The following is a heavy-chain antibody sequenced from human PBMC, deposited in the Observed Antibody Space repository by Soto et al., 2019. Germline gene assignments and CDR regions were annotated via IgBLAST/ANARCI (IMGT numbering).Heavy chain of an antibody. CDR3: SRGILV. V-gene: IGHV4-31*03. CDR1: GGSINSGGYC. J-gene: IGHJ4*02. D-gene: IGHD5-18*01. Sequence: QVQLQESGPGLVKPSQTLSLTCTVSGGSINSGGYCWSWIRHHPGKGLDWIGCISYGGSTSYNPSLKSRVTISVDTSKNQFSLKLTSVTAADTAVYYCSRGILVWGQGALITVSS. CDR2: ISYGGST.